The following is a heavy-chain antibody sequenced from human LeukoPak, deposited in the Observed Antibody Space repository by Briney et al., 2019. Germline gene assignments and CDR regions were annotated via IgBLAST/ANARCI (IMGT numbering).Heavy chain of an antibody. CDR3: ARVWFGEFGSDAFDI. CDR1: GGSISSYY. Sequence: SETLSLTCTVSGGSISSYYWSWIRQPAGKGLEWIGRIYTSGSTNYNPSLRSRVTMSVDTSKNQFSLKLSSVTAADTAVYYCARVWFGEFGSDAFDIWGQGTMVTVSS. D-gene: IGHD3-10*01. V-gene: IGHV4-4*07. J-gene: IGHJ3*02. CDR2: IYTSGST.